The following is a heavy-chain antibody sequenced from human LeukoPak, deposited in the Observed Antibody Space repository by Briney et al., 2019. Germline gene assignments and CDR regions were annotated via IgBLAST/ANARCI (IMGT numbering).Heavy chain of an antibody. Sequence: HXXXTNYNPSLKSRLTISVDTSKTQFSLKLSSVTAADTAVYYCARGHSLGYCSSTSCPGWFDPWGQGTLVTVSS. J-gene: IGHJ5*02. D-gene: IGHD2-2*01. V-gene: IGHV4-34*01. CDR3: ARGHSLGYCSSTSCPGWFDP. CDR2: HXXXT.